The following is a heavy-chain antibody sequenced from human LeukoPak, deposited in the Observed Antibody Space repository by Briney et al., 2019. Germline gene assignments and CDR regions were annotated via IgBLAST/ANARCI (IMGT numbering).Heavy chain of an antibody. CDR3: ARDQAPRMITFGGPRRWFDP. Sequence: ASVKVSCKASGYTFTGYYMHWVRQAPGQGLEWMGWINPNSGGTNYAQKFQGRVTMTRDTSIRTAYMELSRLRSDDTAVYYCARDQAPRMITFGGPRRWFDPWGQGTLVAVSS. D-gene: IGHD3-16*01. CDR1: GYTFTGYY. CDR2: INPNSGGT. V-gene: IGHV1-2*02. J-gene: IGHJ5*02.